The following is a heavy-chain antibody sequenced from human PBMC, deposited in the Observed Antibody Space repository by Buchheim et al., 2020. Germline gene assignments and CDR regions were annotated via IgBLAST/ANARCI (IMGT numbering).Heavy chain of an antibody. D-gene: IGHD6-13*01. Sequence: QVQLQESGPGLVKPSQTLSLTCAISGDSVSSNSVTWNWIRQSPSRGLEWLGRTIYRAKWNNDYAVSVKSRITINPDTSKKQVSLQLNSVTPEDTAVYYCARRFRAAAGNWFDPWGQGTL. CDR2: TIYRAKWNN. V-gene: IGHV6-1*01. J-gene: IGHJ5*02. CDR3: ARRFRAAAGNWFDP. CDR1: GDSVSSNSVT.